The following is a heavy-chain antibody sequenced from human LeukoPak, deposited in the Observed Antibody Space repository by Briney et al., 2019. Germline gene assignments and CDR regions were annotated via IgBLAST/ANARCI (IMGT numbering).Heavy chain of an antibody. J-gene: IGHJ4*02. CDR3: ARSQNWWLDY. V-gene: IGHV3-7*01. CDR1: GFTFSNYW. Sequence: GGSLRLSCAVSGFTFSNYWMTWVRQAPGKGLVWVAHIKEDGSEKYYVYSVKGRFTISRGNAKNSLYLQMNSLRAEDTAIYYCARSQNWWLDYWGQGTLVTVSS. D-gene: IGHD2-15*01. CDR2: IKEDGSEK.